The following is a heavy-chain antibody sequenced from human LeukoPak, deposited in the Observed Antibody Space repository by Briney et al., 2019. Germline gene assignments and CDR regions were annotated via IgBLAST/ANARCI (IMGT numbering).Heavy chain of an antibody. D-gene: IGHD5-24*01. CDR1: GFVFSNYW. CDR3: ARVQGYNYYFDY. V-gene: IGHV3-7*01. CDR2: IKPDGTEK. Sequence: GGSLRLSCAASGFVFSNYWMSWVRQAPGKGLEWVANIKPDGTEKYYVDSLKGRFTISRDNAKNSLYLQMNSLRVEDTAVYYCARVQGYNYYFDYWGQGTLVTVSS. J-gene: IGHJ4*02.